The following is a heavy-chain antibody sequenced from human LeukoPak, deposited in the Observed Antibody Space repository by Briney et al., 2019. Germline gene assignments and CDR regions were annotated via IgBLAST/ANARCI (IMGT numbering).Heavy chain of an antibody. Sequence: GGSLRLSCAVSGFTFSSSWMHWVRQAPGKGLVWVSHIKTDGSTTAYADSVKGRFTISRDNSKNTLYLQMNSLRAEDTAVYYCASLYSSANFDYWGQGTLVTVSS. CDR3: ASLYSSANFDY. V-gene: IGHV3-74*01. CDR2: IKTDGSTT. D-gene: IGHD5-18*01. CDR1: GFTFSSSW. J-gene: IGHJ4*02.